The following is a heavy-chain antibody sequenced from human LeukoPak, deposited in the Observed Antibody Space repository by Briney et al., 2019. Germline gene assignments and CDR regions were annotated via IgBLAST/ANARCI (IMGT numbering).Heavy chain of an antibody. Sequence: SETLSLTCTASGGSINSYYWSWIRQPPGKGLEWIGNIYSGGSTNYNPSLQSRVTISVDTSRSQFFLRVTSVTAADTAVYYCARSSTRTVPTDYWGQGALVTVSS. J-gene: IGHJ4*02. V-gene: IGHV4-59*01. CDR2: IYSGGST. CDR1: GGSINSYY. D-gene: IGHD1-1*01. CDR3: ARSSTRTVPTDY.